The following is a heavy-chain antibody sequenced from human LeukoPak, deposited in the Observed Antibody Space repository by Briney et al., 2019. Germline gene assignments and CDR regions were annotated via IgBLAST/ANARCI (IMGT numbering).Heavy chain of an antibody. CDR2: VSYSGST. CDR1: GGSISSYY. Sequence: SETLSLTCTVSGGSISSYYCSWIRQPPGTGLEWIGYVSYSGSTNYNPSLKSRVTISVDTSTNQFSLKLSSVTAADTAVYYCARNVGGLRGFEYWGQGTLVTVSS. CDR3: ARNVGGLRGFEY. J-gene: IGHJ4*02. V-gene: IGHV4-59*01. D-gene: IGHD3-10*01.